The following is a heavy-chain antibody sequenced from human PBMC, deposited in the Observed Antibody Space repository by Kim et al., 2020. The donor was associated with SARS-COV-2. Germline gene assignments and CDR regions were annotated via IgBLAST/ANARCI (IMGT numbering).Heavy chain of an antibody. D-gene: IGHD3-22*01. V-gene: IGHV4-59*01. CDR3: ARRDTRGYYSL. J-gene: IGHJ4*02. CDR1: DGSIRDYY. Sequence: SETLSLTCTVSDGSIRDYYWSWFRQPPGKGLEWIGYVFSSGTTNYNPSLESRLTISVDTSKNQFSLRLRSVTAADTAVYYGARRDTRGYYSLWGQGSLVTLSS. CDR2: VFSSGTT.